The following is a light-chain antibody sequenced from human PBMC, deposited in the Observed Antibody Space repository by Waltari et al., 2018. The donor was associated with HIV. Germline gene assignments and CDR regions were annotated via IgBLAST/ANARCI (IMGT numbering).Light chain of an antibody. J-gene: IGLJ3*02. CDR3: LSADSSGTYWV. V-gene: IGLV3-16*01. CDR1: ALPKKY. CDR2: KDK. Sequence: SYELTQPPSASVSQGQMARIPCSGEALPKKYLSVYQQKPGQAPVLVIYKDKERPSGIPERFSGSSSGTMVTLTISGVQAEDEADYYCLSADSSGTYWVFGGGTEVTVL.